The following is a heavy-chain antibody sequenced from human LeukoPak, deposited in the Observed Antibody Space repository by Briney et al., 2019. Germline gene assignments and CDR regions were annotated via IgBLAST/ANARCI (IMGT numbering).Heavy chain of an antibody. CDR1: GFTFSSYS. V-gene: IGHV3-21*01. Sequence: GGSLRLSCAASGFTFSSYSMNWVRQAPGKGLEWVSSISSSSTYIYYADSLKGRFTISRDNAKKLMCLQMNSLRAEDTAVYYCARDLLGEPGNFDYWGQGTLVTVSS. J-gene: IGHJ4*02. CDR2: ISSSSTYI. D-gene: IGHD3-16*01. CDR3: ARDLLGEPGNFDY.